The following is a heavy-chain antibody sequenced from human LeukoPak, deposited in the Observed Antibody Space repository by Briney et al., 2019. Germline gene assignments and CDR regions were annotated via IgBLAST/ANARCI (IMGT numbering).Heavy chain of an antibody. CDR1: GFSVSNNY. CDR2: IHSGGRT. J-gene: IGHJ4*02. V-gene: IGHV3-66*01. CDR3: ARPGSASGYWVH. Sequence: GGPLKLSCAASGFSVSNNYLSWVRQPPGKGLEWVSVIHSGGRTKYADSVRDRFTISRDTAKNTVYLQMNSLRVDGTAAYYCARPGSASGYWVHWGQGTLVTVSS. D-gene: IGHD3-3*01.